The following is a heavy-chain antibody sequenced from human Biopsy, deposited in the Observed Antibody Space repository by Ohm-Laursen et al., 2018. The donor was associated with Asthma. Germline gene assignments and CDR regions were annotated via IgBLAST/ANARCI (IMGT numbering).Heavy chain of an antibody. Sequence: TQTLTPTCTFSGFSLSTSGGGVGWIRQPPGKALEWLGNIYWDDDKRYSPSLQSRLTITRDTPKDQAVLTMTNMGPVDTGTYYCVHTLVGLKAFDFWGQGTLVTVSS. V-gene: IGHV2-5*02. CDR3: VHTLVGLKAFDF. CDR2: IYWDDDK. CDR1: GFSLSTSGGG. J-gene: IGHJ4*02. D-gene: IGHD1-26*01.